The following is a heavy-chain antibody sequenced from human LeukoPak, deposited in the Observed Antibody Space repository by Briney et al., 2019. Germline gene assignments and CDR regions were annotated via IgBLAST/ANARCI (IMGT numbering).Heavy chain of an antibody. Sequence: GGSLRLSCAASGFTVSSNYMSWVRQAPGKGLEWVSVISGSGGSTYYADSVKGRFTISRDNSKNTLYLQMNSLRAEDTAVYYCAKHGLGGPYDYWGQGTLVTVSS. CDR3: AKHGLGGPYDY. J-gene: IGHJ4*02. D-gene: IGHD2-15*01. CDR2: ISGSGGST. CDR1: GFTVSSNY. V-gene: IGHV3-23*01.